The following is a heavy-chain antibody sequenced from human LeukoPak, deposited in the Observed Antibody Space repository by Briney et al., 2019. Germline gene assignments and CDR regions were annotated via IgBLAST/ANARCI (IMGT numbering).Heavy chain of an antibody. Sequence: GRPLRLSCAASGFTFSSYWMHWVRQAPGKGLVWVSRINSDGSSTSYADSVKGRFTISRDNAKNTLYLQMNSLRAEDTAVYYCAREVVVPAAQNWFDPWGQGTLVTVSS. CDR1: GFTFSSYW. V-gene: IGHV3-74*01. D-gene: IGHD2-2*01. J-gene: IGHJ5*02. CDR3: AREVVVPAAQNWFDP. CDR2: INSDGSST.